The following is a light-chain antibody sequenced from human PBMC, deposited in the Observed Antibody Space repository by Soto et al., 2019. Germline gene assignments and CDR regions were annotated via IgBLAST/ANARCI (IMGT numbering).Light chain of an antibody. V-gene: IGKV1-5*01. CDR3: QQYNSYSTWT. CDR2: DVS. J-gene: IGKJ1*01. Sequence: DIQMTQSPSSLSASVGYRVTISCRXSQNISTYLHWYQHKPGRAPRLLISDVSTLQSGVPGRFRGSGSGTEFTLTISSLQPDDFATYYCQQYNSYSTWTFGQGTKVDI. CDR1: QNISTY.